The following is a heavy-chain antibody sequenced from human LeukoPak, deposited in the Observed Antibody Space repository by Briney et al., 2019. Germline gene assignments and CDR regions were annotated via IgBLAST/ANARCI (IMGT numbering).Heavy chain of an antibody. CDR1: GLSFSTYW. D-gene: IGHD1-26*01. CDR2: INGDGSTT. V-gene: IGHV3-74*01. Sequence: GGSLRLSCAASGLSFSTYWMHWVRQAPGKELVWVSRINGDGSTTDYADSVKGRFTISRDNAKNTLYLQMNSLRAEDTSVYYCATFSRSASYHFGYWGQGTLVTVSS. CDR3: ATFSRSASYHFGY. J-gene: IGHJ4*02.